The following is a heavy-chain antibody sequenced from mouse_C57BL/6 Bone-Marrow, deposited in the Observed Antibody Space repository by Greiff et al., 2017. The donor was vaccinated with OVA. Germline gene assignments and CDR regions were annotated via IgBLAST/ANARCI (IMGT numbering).Heavy chain of an antibody. CDR2: IWSGGST. V-gene: IGHV2-2*01. D-gene: IGHD2-1*01. CDR1: GFSLTSYG. CDR3: APDGKKGYYAMDY. Sequence: QVQLKESGPGLVQPSQSLSITCTVSGFSLTSYGVHWVRQSPGKGLEWLGVIWSGGSTDYNAAFISRLSISKDNSKSQVFFKMNSLQADDTAIYYCAPDGKKGYYAMDYWGQGTSVTVSS. J-gene: IGHJ4*01.